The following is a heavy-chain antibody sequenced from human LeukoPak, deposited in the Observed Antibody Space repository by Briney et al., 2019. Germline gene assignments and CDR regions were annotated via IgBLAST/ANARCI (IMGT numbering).Heavy chain of an antibody. J-gene: IGHJ5*02. Sequence: SETLSLTCTVSGGSISSYYWSWIRQPAGKGLEWIGRIYTSGSTNYNPSLKSRVTMSVDTSKNQFSLKLSSVTAADTAVYYCATDPFYYGSGSGGWNWFNPWGQGTLVTVSS. CDR1: GGSISSYY. CDR2: IYTSGST. V-gene: IGHV4-4*07. CDR3: ATDPFYYGSGSGGWNWFNP. D-gene: IGHD3-10*01.